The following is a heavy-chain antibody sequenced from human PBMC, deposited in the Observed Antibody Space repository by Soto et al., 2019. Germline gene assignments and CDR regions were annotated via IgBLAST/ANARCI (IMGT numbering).Heavy chain of an antibody. J-gene: IGHJ5*02. D-gene: IGHD2-15*01. CDR2: ITGIDGRT. CDR3: AKDRGPYCSGGICYPPSWFDP. CDR1: GFTFGNYA. V-gene: IGHV3-23*01. Sequence: PGGSLRLSWVGSGFTFGNYAMSWVRQAPGKGLEWVSSITGIDGRTYYADSVKGRFTISRDNPKNTLYLQMNNLRAEDTAMFYCAKDRGPYCSGGICYPPSWFDPWGQGTQVTVSS.